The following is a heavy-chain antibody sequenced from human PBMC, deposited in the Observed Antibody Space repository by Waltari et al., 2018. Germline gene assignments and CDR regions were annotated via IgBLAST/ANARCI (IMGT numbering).Heavy chain of an antibody. V-gene: IGHV1-18*01. CDR3: ARRVNDFYYMDV. Sequence: QVQLVQSGPEVKKPGASVKVSCKASGYNFIIYGIDWVRPAPGQGLEWMGWSSPSNGNTNYAQKFQGRVTMTTDTSTTTAYMELTSLGPDDTAVYFCARRVNDFYYMDVWGKGTTVTVSS. CDR2: SSPSNGNT. CDR1: GYNFIIYG. D-gene: IGHD1-1*01. J-gene: IGHJ6*03.